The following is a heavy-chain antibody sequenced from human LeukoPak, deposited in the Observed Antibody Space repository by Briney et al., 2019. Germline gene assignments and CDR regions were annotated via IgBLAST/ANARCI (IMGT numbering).Heavy chain of an antibody. Sequence: GGSLRLSCAASGLTFSTYSMSWVRQAPGKGLEWVSYISSSSSTIYYADSVKGRFTISRDNAKNSLYLQMNSLRAEDTAVYYCARDQNWNYYDYWGQGTLVTVSS. CDR1: GLTFSTYS. J-gene: IGHJ4*02. D-gene: IGHD1-1*01. CDR3: ARDQNWNYYDY. CDR2: ISSSSSTI. V-gene: IGHV3-48*04.